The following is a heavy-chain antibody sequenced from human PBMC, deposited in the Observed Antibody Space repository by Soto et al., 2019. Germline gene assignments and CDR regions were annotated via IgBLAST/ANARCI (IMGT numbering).Heavy chain of an antibody. CDR1: GYTLTSYD. D-gene: IGHD6-13*01. Sequence: ASVKGSCKASGYTLTSYDINWVRQATGQGLEWMGWMNPNSGNTDYAQKFQGRVTMTRNTSISTAYMELSSLRSEDTAVYYCARERSAAGAGWFDPWGQGTLVTVSS. CDR2: MNPNSGNT. V-gene: IGHV1-8*01. CDR3: ARERSAAGAGWFDP. J-gene: IGHJ5*02.